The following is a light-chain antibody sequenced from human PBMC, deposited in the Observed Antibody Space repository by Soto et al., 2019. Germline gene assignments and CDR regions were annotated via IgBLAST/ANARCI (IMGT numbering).Light chain of an antibody. Sequence: QPRSVSGSPVHSITLSCPETSSVVGGYNYVSWYPQHPGNAPKLMIYDVSKRPSGVPDRFSGSKSGNTASLTISGLQAEDEADYYCCSYAGSYTYVFGTGTKVTVL. CDR1: SSVVGGYNY. V-gene: IGLV2-11*01. CDR3: CSYAGSYTYV. CDR2: DVS. J-gene: IGLJ1*01.